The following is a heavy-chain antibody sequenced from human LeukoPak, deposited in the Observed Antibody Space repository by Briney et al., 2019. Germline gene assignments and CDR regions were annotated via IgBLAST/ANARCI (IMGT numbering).Heavy chain of an antibody. CDR3: ARDADAWFY. CDR2: IYSSGST. J-gene: IGHJ4*02. Sequence: SETLSLTCTVSGGSINSFYWTWIRQPAGKGLEWIGRIYSSGSTNFNPSLKSRVTMSVDTSINQFSLKLSSVTAADTAVYYCARDADAWFYWGQGTLVTVSS. D-gene: IGHD3-9*01. CDR1: GGSINSFY. V-gene: IGHV4-4*07.